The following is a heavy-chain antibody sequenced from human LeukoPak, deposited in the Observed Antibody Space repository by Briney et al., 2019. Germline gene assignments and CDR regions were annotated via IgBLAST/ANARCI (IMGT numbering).Heavy chain of an antibody. D-gene: IGHD6-19*01. CDR2: ISNDGTNE. V-gene: IGHV3-30-3*01. CDR1: RFTFSTYA. J-gene: IGHJ1*01. Sequence: PGRSLRLSCAASRFTFSTYAMHWIRQPPGKGLEWVAGISNDGTNEDHADSVKGRFTISRDNSKNTLYLQMNSLRAEDTAIYYCARDRIAVAGMGAFQHWGQGTLVTVSS. CDR3: ARDRIAVAGMGAFQH.